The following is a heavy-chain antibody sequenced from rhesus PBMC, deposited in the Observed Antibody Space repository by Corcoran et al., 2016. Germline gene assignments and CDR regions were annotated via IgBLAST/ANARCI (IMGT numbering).Heavy chain of an antibody. D-gene: IGHD1-14*01. Sequence: QVQLQESGPGLVKPSETLSLTCAVSGGSLSSNYWRWIRQPPRPGRDCIGRIYGGGGRTDSNPAFKSRVTISTDTSKSQFSLKLSSVTAADTAVYYCARKGLPVYSWNDGAFDYWGQGVLVTVSS. CDR2: IYGGGGRT. J-gene: IGHJ4*01. CDR1: GGSLSSNY. CDR3: ARKGLPVYSWNDGAFDY. V-gene: IGHV4-160*01.